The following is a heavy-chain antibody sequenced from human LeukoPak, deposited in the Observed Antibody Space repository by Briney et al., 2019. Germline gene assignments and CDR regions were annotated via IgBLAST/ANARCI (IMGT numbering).Heavy chain of an antibody. CDR1: GGSISSYY. D-gene: IGHD3-10*01. V-gene: IGHV4-59*01. Sequence: SETLSLTCTVSGGSISSYYWSWIRQPPGKRLEWIGCIYSSGSTNYNPSLKSRVTISVATSKNQFSLKLTSVTAADTAVYYCATDRPYITSWYGCSTPWGQGTLVTVSS. CDR2: IYSSGST. CDR3: ATDRPYITSWYGCSTP. J-gene: IGHJ5*02.